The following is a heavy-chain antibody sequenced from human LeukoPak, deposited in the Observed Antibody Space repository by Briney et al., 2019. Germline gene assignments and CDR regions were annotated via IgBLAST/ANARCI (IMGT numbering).Heavy chain of an antibody. CDR2: INCNSGDA. V-gene: IGHV1-2*02. J-gene: IGHJ6*03. Sequence: GASVKVSCKASGYTFTGYDINWVRQAPGQGLEWVGRINCNSGDANSAQKFQGRVTMTRDTSVSTAYMDLSSVTSDDTAVYFCARSAGHCSNGICFTDYYMDVWGGGTTVTVSS. CDR1: GYTFTGYD. D-gene: IGHD2-8*01. CDR3: ARSAGHCSNGICFTDYYMDV.